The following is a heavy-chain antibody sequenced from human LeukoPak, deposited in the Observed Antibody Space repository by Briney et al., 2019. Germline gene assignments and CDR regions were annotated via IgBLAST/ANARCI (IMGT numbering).Heavy chain of an antibody. CDR1: GGTFSSYA. Sequence: ASVKVSCKASGGTFSSYAISWVRQAPGQGLEWMGWMNPNSGNTGYAQKFQGRVTMTRDTSTSTVYMELSSLRSEDTAVYYCARAKKRYCSSTSCPLGMDVWGQGTTVTVSS. D-gene: IGHD2-2*01. V-gene: IGHV1-8*02. J-gene: IGHJ6*02. CDR2: MNPNSGNT. CDR3: ARAKKRYCSSTSCPLGMDV.